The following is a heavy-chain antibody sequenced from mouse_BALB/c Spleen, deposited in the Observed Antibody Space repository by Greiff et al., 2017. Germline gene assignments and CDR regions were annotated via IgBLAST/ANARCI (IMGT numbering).Heavy chain of an antibody. D-gene: IGHD1-1*01. CDR2: IWAGGST. Sequence: QVQLKESGPGLVAPSQSLSITSTVSGFSLTSYGVHWVRQPPGKGLEWLGVIWAGGSTNYNSALMSRLSISKDNSKSQVFLKMNSLQTDDTAMYYCAREGDYYGPEWGQGTLVTVSA. CDR3: AREGDYYGPE. CDR1: GFSLTSYG. J-gene: IGHJ3*01. V-gene: IGHV2-9*02.